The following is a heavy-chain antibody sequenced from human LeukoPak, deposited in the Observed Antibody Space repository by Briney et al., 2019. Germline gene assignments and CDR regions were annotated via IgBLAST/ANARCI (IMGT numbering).Heavy chain of an antibody. CDR3: ARDSVDGSGTYYNDSPDY. Sequence: ASVKVSCKASGYSFTSYGISWVRQAPGQGLEWMGWISAYNGNTDYAQNLRGRLIMTTDTSTSTAYMELRSLRSDDTAVYYCARDSVDGSGTYYNDSPDYWGQGTLVTVSS. CDR1: GYSFTSYG. J-gene: IGHJ4*02. D-gene: IGHD3-10*01. V-gene: IGHV1-18*01. CDR2: ISAYNGNT.